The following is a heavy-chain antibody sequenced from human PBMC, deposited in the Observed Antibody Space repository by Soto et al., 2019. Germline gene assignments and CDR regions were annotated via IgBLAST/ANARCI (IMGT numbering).Heavy chain of an antibody. J-gene: IGHJ4*02. V-gene: IGHV1-18*04. CDR1: GYTFTSYG. Sequence: QVQLVQSGTEVKKPGASVNVSCKAFGYTFTSYGFSWVRQVPGQGLEWLGWISAFNGDTQYAQTMKGRRTVTTDTSTTTVHMELRRLTPADTAVYYCAREAGWQRMVPYDWGQGTLVTVS. CDR2: ISAFNGDT. D-gene: IGHD6-25*01. CDR3: AREAGWQRMVPYD.